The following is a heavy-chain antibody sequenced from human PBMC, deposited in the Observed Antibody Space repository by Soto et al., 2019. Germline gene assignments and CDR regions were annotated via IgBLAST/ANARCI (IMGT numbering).Heavy chain of an antibody. V-gene: IGHV3-15*07. D-gene: IGHD4-4*01. CDR3: TTVSYSHCGS. CDR1: GFTFSTTW. J-gene: IGHJ4*02. Sequence: EVQLVESGGGLVKPGGSLRLSCVASGFTFSTTWMNWVRQAPGKGLEWVGRIGSKTEGGTTNYAAPVKGRFTISRDDSKNTLYLQMDSLKTEDTAVYYCTTVSYSHCGSWGQGILVTVSS. CDR2: IGSKTEGGTT.